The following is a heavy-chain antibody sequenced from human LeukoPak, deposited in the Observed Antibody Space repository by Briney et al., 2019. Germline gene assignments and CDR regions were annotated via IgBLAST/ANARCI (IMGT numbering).Heavy chain of an antibody. D-gene: IGHD2-8*01. Sequence: GASVKVSCNASGRTFSIYATSSVRQAPGQGLEWMGGIIPMLGTANYAQKLQGRVTITADESTSTAYMEPSSLRSEDTAVYYCAGRPRVSGYYYYGMDVWGQGTTVTVSS. CDR1: GRTFSIYA. V-gene: IGHV1-69*13. J-gene: IGHJ6*02. CDR3: AGRPRVSGYYYYGMDV. CDR2: IIPMLGTA.